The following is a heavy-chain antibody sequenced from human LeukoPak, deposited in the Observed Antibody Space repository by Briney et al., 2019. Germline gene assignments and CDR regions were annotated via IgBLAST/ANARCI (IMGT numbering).Heavy chain of an antibody. CDR1: GGTFSSYA. D-gene: IGHD6-19*01. CDR3: ARGSGWYGG. CDR2: IIPILGIA. V-gene: IGHV1-69*04. Sequence: SVRVSCKASGGTFSSYAISWVRQAPGQGLEWMGRIIPILGIANYAQKFQGRVTITADKSTSTAYMELSSLRSDDTAVHYCARGSGWYGGWGQGTLVTVSS. J-gene: IGHJ4*02.